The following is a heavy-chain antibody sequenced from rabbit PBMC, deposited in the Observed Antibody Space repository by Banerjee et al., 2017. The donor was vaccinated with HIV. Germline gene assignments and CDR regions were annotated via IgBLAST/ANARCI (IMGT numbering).Heavy chain of an antibody. CDR1: GFSFSSSYW. D-gene: IGHD1-1*01. CDR2: IKSASGTI. CDR3: ARGRVGSSSTYEL. V-gene: IGHV1S45*01. J-gene: IGHJ4*01. Sequence: QEQLEESGGDLVKPEGSLTLTCTASGFSFSSSYWICWVRQAPGKGLEWIACIKSASGTIYNANWAKGRFTISKTSSTTVTLQMTSLTAADTTTYFCARGRVGSSSTYELWGPGTLVTVS.